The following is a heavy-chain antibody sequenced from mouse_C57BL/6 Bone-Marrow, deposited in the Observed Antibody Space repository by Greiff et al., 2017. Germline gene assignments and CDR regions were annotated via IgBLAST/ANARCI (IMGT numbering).Heavy chain of an antibody. V-gene: IGHV1-55*01. J-gene: IGHJ1*03. CDR2: IYPGSGST. D-gene: IGHD2-12*01. Sequence: QVQLQQPGAELVKPGASVKMSCKASGYTFTSYWITWVKQRPGQGLEWIGDIYPGSGSTNYTEKFKSKATLTVDTSSRTAYMQLSSLTSEDSAVYYCARPYDSDNWYCDVWGTGTTVTVS. CDR3: ARPYDSDNWYCDV. CDR1: GYTFTSYW.